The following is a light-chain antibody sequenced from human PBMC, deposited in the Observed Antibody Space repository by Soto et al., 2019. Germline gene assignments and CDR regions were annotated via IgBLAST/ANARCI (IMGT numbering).Light chain of an antibody. CDR3: QQYGRSPLT. CDR2: GAS. V-gene: IGKV3-20*01. Sequence: ERGMTQSPATLSVSPGERATLSCRASQSVSSSYLAWYQQKPGQAPRLLLYGASSRATGIPDRFSGSGSGTDFTLTISRLEPEDFAVYYCQQYGRSPLTFGGGTKVAIK. CDR1: QSVSSSY. J-gene: IGKJ4*01.